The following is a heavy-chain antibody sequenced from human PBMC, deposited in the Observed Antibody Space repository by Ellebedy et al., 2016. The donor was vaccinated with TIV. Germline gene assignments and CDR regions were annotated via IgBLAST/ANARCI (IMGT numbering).Heavy chain of an antibody. CDR3: ARHSGYYWSYFDS. D-gene: IGHD3-22*01. V-gene: IGHV1-69*10. CDR1: GAAFSSHA. CDR2: IVPMLRTA. J-gene: IGHJ4*02. Sequence: ASVKVSCKASGAAFSSHAVSWVRQAPGQGLEWMGGIVPMLRTANYAQKFQGRVTITADQLGSTVYMELSSLRSEDAAVYYCARHSGYYWSYFDSWGQGTLVTVSS.